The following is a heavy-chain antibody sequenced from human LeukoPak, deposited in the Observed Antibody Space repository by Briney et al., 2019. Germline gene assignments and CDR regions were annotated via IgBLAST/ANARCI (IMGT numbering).Heavy chain of an antibody. D-gene: IGHD3-16*02. CDR3: ARAMGVIAYYYYGMDV. J-gene: IGHJ6*02. CDR2: IIPIFGTA. V-gene: IGHV1-69*13. Sequence: ASVKVSCKASGGTFSSYAISWVRQAPGQGLEWMGGIIPIFGTANYTQKFQGRVTITADESTSTAYMELSRLRSDDTAVYYCARAMGVIAYYYYGMDVWGQGTTVTVSS. CDR1: GGTFSSYA.